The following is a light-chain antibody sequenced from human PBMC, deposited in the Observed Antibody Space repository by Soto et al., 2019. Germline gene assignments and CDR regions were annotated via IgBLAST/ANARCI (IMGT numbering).Light chain of an antibody. CDR1: QGISNW. V-gene: IGKV1-5*01. J-gene: IGKJ1*01. CDR2: DSL. CDR3: QQFRGT. Sequence: DIQMTQSPSTLSASVGDRVTITCRASQGISNWLAWYQQKPGKAPKLLIYDSLTLESGVPSRFSGSGSGTEFTLTISSLLPDDFATYYCQQFRGTFGQGTKVEIE.